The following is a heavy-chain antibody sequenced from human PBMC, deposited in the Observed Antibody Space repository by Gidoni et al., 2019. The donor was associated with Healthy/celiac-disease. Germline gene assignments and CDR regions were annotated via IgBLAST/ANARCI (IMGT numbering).Heavy chain of an antibody. D-gene: IGHD1-26*01. CDR3: AGQGGGGGSYST. Sequence: EVQLVQSGAEVKKPGESLKISCKGSGYSFTSYWIGWVRQMPGKGLEWLGLIYPGASDTAHAPSFQAHVPISPDNPTSPASLQGRGLKAPGPAMYYCAGQGGGGGSYSTWGQGTLVTVSS. CDR1: GYSFTSYW. CDR2: IYPGASDT. V-gene: IGHV5-51*01. J-gene: IGHJ4*02.